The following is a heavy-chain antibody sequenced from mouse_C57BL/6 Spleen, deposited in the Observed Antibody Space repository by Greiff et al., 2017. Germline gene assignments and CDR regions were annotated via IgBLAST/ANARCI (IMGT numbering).Heavy chain of an antibody. V-gene: IGHV14-2*01. CDR3: AREITTVVATREYYAMDY. CDR2: IDPEDGET. J-gene: IGHJ4*01. Sequence: EVQLVESGAELVKPGASVKLSCTASGFNIKDYYMHWVKQRTEQGLEWIGRIDPEDGETKYAPKFQGKATITADKSSNTAYLQLSRLTSEDTAVYYCAREITTVVATREYYAMDYWGQGTSVTVSS. D-gene: IGHD1-1*01. CDR1: GFNIKDYY.